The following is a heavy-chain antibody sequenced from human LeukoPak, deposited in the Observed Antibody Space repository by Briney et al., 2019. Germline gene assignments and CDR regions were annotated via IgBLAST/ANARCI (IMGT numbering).Heavy chain of an antibody. J-gene: IGHJ3*02. CDR2: VYQSGTT. D-gene: IGHD3-22*01. Sequence: PSETLSLTCTVSGGSINSGGYYWSWIWQPPGKGLEWIGYVYQSGTTNYNPSLKSRATISVDRSKNQFSLKLSSVTAADTAVYYCARDTDSYSSGPLDAFEIWGQGTMVTVSS. CDR3: ARDTDSYSSGPLDAFEI. CDR1: GGSINSGGYY. V-gene: IGHV4-30-2*01.